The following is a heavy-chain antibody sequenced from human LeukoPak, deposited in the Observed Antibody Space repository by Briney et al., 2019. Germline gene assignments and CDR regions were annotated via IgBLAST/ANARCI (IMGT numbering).Heavy chain of an antibody. Sequence: GESLRISCKGSGYRFTSYWIAWVRQMPGKGQEWMGIIYPDDSDTRYSPSFEGHVTMSADKSVSTATLQWSSLRASDTATYYCARQGYDLNGYFVGMDVWGQGTTVTVSS. D-gene: IGHD3-22*01. CDR3: ARQGYDLNGYFVGMDV. CDR2: IYPDDSDT. J-gene: IGHJ6*02. CDR1: GYRFTSYW. V-gene: IGHV5-51*01.